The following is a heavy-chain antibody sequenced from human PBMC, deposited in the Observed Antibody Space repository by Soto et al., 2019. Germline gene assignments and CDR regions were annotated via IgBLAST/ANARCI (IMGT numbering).Heavy chain of an antibody. V-gene: IGHV4-30-2*01. CDR2: IYHSGST. CDR3: AREVVEGYYYYGMDV. Sequence: KASETLSLTCAVSGGSISSGGYSWSWIRQPPGKGLEWIGYIYHSGSTYYNPSLKSRVTISVDRSKNQFSLKLSSVTAADTAVYYCAREVVEGYYYYGMDVWRQGTTVPVSS. D-gene: IGHD2-21*01. J-gene: IGHJ6*02. CDR1: GGSISSGGYS.